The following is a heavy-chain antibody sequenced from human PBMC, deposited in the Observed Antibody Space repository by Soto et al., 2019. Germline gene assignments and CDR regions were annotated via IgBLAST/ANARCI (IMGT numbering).Heavy chain of an antibody. D-gene: IGHD1-26*01. CDR1: GYTFTSYG. CDR2: ISAYNGNT. V-gene: IGHV1-18*01. CDR3: AREPGVGATGEGYYYYYYGMDV. Sequence: ASVKVSCKASGYTFTSYGISCVRQAPGQGLEWMGWISAYNGNTNYAQKLQGRVTMTTDTSTSTAYMELRSLRSDDTAVYYCAREPGVGATGEGYYYYYYGMDVWGQGTTVTVS. J-gene: IGHJ6*02.